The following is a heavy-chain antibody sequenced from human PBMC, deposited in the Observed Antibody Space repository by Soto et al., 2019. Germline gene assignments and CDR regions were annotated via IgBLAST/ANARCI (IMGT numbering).Heavy chain of an antibody. CDR3: AKGTYSSSWNQRFDY. CDR2: ISGSGGST. V-gene: IGHV3-23*01. Sequence: GGSLRLSCAASGFTFSSYSMNWVRQAPGKGLEWVSAISGSGGSTYYADSVKGRFTISRDNSKNTLYLQMNSLRAEDTAVYYCAKGTYSSSWNQRFDYWGQGTLVTVSS. CDR1: GFTFSSYS. J-gene: IGHJ4*02. D-gene: IGHD6-13*01.